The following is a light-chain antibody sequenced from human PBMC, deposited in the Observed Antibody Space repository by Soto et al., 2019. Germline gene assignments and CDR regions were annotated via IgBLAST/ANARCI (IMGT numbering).Light chain of an antibody. CDR3: QQYNNWPPLT. CDR1: QSVSSN. J-gene: IGKJ4*01. Sequence: EIVMTQSPATLSVSPGERATLSCRASQSVSSNLAWYQQKPGQAPRLLIYGASTRATGIPARFSGSGSGTDFTLTNSSLQSEDFAVYYCQQYNNWPPLTFGGGTKVEIK. CDR2: GAS. V-gene: IGKV3-15*01.